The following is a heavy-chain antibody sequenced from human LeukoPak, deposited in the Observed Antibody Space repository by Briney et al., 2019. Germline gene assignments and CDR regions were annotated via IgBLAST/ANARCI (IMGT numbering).Heavy chain of an antibody. V-gene: IGHV4-59*08. CDR2: IYYSGST. CDR3: ARNRYYYGSGNYGVPNWFDP. Sequence: TSETLSLTCTVSGGSISTYYWSWMRQPPGKGLEWIGYIYYSGSTYYNPSLKSRVTISVDTSKNQFSLKLSSVTVADTAVYYCARNRYYYGSGNYGVPNWFDPWGQGTLVTVSS. CDR1: GGSISTYY. D-gene: IGHD3-10*01. J-gene: IGHJ5*02.